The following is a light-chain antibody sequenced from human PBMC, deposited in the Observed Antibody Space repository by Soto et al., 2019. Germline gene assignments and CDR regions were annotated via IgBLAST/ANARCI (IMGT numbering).Light chain of an antibody. CDR1: SSNIGVGYA. Sequence: QSVLTQPPSVSGAPGQRVTISCTGSSSNIGVGYAVHWYQHLPGTAPQLLIYANTNRPSGVAHLFSGSESGTSASVAITRLPAEDEDYYYGQSDDSILRVVFGGGTKLTV. V-gene: IGLV1-40*01. CDR3: QSDDSILRVV. CDR2: ANT. J-gene: IGLJ3*02.